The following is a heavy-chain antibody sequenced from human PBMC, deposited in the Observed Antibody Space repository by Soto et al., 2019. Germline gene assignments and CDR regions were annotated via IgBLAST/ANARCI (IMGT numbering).Heavy chain of an antibody. D-gene: IGHD3-10*01. J-gene: IGHJ4*02. Sequence: KFQGRVTITRDTSASTAYMELSSLRSEDTAVYYCARDNGSGSYYPFDYWGQGILVTVSS. CDR3: ARDNGSGSYYPFDY. V-gene: IGHV1-3*01.